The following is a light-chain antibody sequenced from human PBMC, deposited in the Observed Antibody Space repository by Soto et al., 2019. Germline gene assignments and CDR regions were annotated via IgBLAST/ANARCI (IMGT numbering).Light chain of an antibody. Sequence: EIVMTQSPATLSVSPGERATLSCRASQSVSSNIAWYQQKPGQAPRLLIYATSTRATGIPDRFSGSGSGTEFTLTISTLQSGDFAVYHCQQYDNKPPITFGQGTRLEIK. J-gene: IGKJ5*01. CDR1: QSVSSN. V-gene: IGKV3-15*01. CDR3: QQYDNKPPIT. CDR2: ATS.